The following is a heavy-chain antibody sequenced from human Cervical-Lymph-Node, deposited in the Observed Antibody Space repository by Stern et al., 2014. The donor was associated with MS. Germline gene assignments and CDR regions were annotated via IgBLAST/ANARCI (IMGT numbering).Heavy chain of an antibody. D-gene: IGHD1-1*01. Sequence: EVHLVESGGGAVQSGGSLRLSCVASDLAFSRYWMNWVRPAPGKGLQWVANINQAGSEKYYVDSVKGRFTISRDNAKKSLYLQMNNLRSEDTAVYYCANGGTTWNWGQGTLVTVSS. J-gene: IGHJ4*02. CDR2: INQAGSEK. CDR3: ANGGTTWN. CDR1: DLAFSRYW. V-gene: IGHV3-7*03.